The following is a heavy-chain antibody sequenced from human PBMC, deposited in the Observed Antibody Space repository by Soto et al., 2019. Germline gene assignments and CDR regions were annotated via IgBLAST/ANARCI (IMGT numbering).Heavy chain of an antibody. CDR2: VNDVWGA. CDR3: VGQGFGALRGHVDV. Sequence: QVHLQQSGPGLVKPSETLSLSCTISGASISNYNWSWIRQVPGKGMGWIGYVNDVWGAAYNPSLQGRVAGSLDTSKSLLALKLTSVTATDTAVDDCVGQGFGALRGHVDVWGQGTTVTVSS. D-gene: IGHD3-10*01. V-gene: IGHV4-59*08. J-gene: IGHJ6*02. CDR1: GASISNYN.